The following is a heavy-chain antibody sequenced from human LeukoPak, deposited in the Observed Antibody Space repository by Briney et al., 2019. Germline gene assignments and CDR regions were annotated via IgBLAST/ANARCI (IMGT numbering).Heavy chain of an antibody. V-gene: IGHV4-39*01. D-gene: IGHD1-14*01. J-gene: IGHJ4*02. CDR2: IYYSGSP. CDR3: ARVPGIN. Sequence: SETLSLTCTVSGGSISSSSYYWGWIRQPPGKGLEWIGSIYYSGSPYHNPSLKSRVTISVDTSKNQFSLKLSSVTAADTAVYYCARVPGINWGQGTLVTVSS. CDR1: GGSISSSSYY.